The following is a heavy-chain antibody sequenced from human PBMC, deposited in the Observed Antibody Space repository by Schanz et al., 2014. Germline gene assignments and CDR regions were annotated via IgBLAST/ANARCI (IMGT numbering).Heavy chain of an antibody. CDR1: GASITSSHW. CDR2: IYHSGNT. J-gene: IGHJ6*02. Sequence: QVQLQESGPGLLKPSGTLSLTCAVSGASITSSHWWSWVRQPPGKGLEWIGEIYHSGNTNYSPSLKSRVTISVDKSKNQFPLKLPSVTAADTAVYCARDQSIVVRGAYLYYYGMDVWGQGTTVTVSS. D-gene: IGHD3-10*01. CDR3: ARDQSIVVRGAYLYYYGMDV. V-gene: IGHV4-4*02.